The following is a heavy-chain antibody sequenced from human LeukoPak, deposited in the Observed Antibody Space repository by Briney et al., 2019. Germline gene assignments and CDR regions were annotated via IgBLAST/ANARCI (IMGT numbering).Heavy chain of an antibody. CDR2: FSSNWGST. CDR3: AREGAPVTTVTTPVYFDY. D-gene: IGHD4-17*01. J-gene: IGHJ4*02. CDR1: GFTFSSYA. Sequence: GGSLRLSCEASGFTFSSYAMPWARQAPGKGLEYVSAFSSNWGSTYYANSVKGIFTISRDNSKNTLYLQMGSLRAEDMAVYYCAREGAPVTTVTTPVYFDYWGQGTLVTVSS. V-gene: IGHV3-64*01.